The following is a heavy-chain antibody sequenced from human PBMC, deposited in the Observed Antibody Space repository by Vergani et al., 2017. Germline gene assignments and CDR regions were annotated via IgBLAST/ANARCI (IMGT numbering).Heavy chain of an antibody. CDR3: AXVGTSSNRDYFDY. D-gene: IGHD2-2*01. CDR2: INPNSGGT. J-gene: IGHJ4*02. V-gene: IGHV1-2*02. CDR1: GYTFTDYF. Sequence: QVQLVQSGAEVKKPGASVKVSCKASGYTFTDYFMHWVRQAPGQGLEWMGWINPNSGGTNYAQKFQGRVTMNRDTSISTAYMELSNLRSDDTAVYYCAXVGTSSNRDYFDYWGQGTLVTVSS.